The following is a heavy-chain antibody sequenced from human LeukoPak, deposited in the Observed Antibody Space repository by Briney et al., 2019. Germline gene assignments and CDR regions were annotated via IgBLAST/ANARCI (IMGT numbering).Heavy chain of an antibody. CDR3: TRLDVWGSYRTDAFDI. CDR2: IRSKANSYAT. CDR1: GFTFSGSA. Sequence: GGSLRLSCAASGFTFSGSAMHWVRQASGKGLEWVGRIRSKANSYATAYAASVKGRFTISRGDSRNTAYLQMNSLKTEDTAVYYCTRLDVWGSYRTDAFDIWGQGTMVTVSS. D-gene: IGHD3-16*02. J-gene: IGHJ3*02. V-gene: IGHV3-73*01.